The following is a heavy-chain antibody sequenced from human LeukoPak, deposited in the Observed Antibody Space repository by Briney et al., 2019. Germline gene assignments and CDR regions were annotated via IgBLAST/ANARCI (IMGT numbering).Heavy chain of an antibody. CDR3: TRHYGSGSPYYDYYMDV. CDR2: ISTTSRTI. CDR1: GFSFSGNS. V-gene: IGHV3-48*01. D-gene: IGHD3-10*01. Sequence: GGSLRLSCVGSGFSFSGNSMNWVRQAPGKGLEWVSYISTTSRTIYYADSVKGRFTISRDNAKNSLYLEMNSLRAEDTAVYYCTRHYGSGSPYYDYYMDVWGKGTTVTVSS. J-gene: IGHJ6*03.